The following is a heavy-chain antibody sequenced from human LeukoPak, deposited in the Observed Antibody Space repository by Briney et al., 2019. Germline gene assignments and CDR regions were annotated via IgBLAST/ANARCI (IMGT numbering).Heavy chain of an antibody. V-gene: IGHV3-30-3*01. CDR3: ARGYSYGDGDWFDP. CDR2: ISYDGSNK. D-gene: IGHD5-18*01. CDR1: GFTFSSYA. J-gene: IGHJ5*02. Sequence: PGGSLRLSCAASGFTFSSYAMHWVRQAPGKGLEWVAIISYDGSNKYYADSVKGRFTISRDNSKNTLYLQMNSLRAEDTAVYYCARGYSYGDGDWFDPWGQGTLVTVSS.